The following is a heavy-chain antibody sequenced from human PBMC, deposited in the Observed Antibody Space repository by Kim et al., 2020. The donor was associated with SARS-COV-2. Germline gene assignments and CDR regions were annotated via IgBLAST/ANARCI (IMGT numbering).Heavy chain of an antibody. CDR1: GDSFSRFG. CDR3: ARDPGISYGFNLDY. D-gene: IGHD3-10*01. CDR2: IIPYVDIP. Sequence: SVKVSCKASGDSFSRFGFNWVRQAPGQGLEWMGRIIPYVDIPTYAQEVQGRVTITADKSTSTVYMDLRSLRSQDTAMYFCARDPGISYGFNLDYWGQGT. V-gene: IGHV1-69*04. J-gene: IGHJ4*02.